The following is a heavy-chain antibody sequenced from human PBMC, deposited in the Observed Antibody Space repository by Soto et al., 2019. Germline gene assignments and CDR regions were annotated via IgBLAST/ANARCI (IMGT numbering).Heavy chain of an antibody. J-gene: IGHJ5*02. CDR3: ARDLPDYYDSSGYIRGFDP. CDR1: GDSVSSGASH. V-gene: IGHV4-61*08. Sequence: PSETLSLTCTVSGDSVSSGASHWTWIRQSPGKGLEWIGYIYHNGTADCNPSLKSRVSISVETSKNQFSLKLTSATTADMAVYYCARDLPDYYDSSGYIRGFDPWGQGTLVTVSS. CDR2: IYHNGTA. D-gene: IGHD3-22*01.